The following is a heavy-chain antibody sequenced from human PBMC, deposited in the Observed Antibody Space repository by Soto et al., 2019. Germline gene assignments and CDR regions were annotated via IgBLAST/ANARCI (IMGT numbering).Heavy chain of an antibody. D-gene: IGHD3-3*01. V-gene: IGHV3-33*01. CDR3: ARGFWSGLGVDY. CDR2: IWYDGSNK. Sequence: QVQLVESGGGVVQPGRSLRLSCAASGFTFSSYGMHWVRQAPGKGLEWVAVIWYDGSNKYYADSVKGRFTISRDNSKNTLYLQMNSLRAEDTAVYYCARGFWSGLGVDYWGQGTLVTVSS. CDR1: GFTFSSYG. J-gene: IGHJ4*02.